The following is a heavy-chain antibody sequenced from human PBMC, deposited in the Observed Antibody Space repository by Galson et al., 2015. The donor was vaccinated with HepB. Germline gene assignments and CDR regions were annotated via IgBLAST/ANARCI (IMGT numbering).Heavy chain of an antibody. CDR2: ISSSSTI. J-gene: IGHJ4*02. Sequence: SLRLSCAASGFTFSSSSMNWVRQAPGKGLEWVSYISSSSTIYYADSVKGRFTISRDNAKNSLYLQMNSLRDEDTAVYYCASRRGGIRDYWGQGTLVTVSS. D-gene: IGHD3-3*02. CDR1: GFTFSSSS. V-gene: IGHV3-48*02. CDR3: ASRRGGIRDY.